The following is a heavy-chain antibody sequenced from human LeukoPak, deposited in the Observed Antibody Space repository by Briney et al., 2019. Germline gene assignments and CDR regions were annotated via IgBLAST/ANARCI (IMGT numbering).Heavy chain of an antibody. CDR2: IYTSGST. CDR1: GGSISSYY. V-gene: IGHV4-4*07. Sequence: SETLSLTCTVSGGSISSYYWSWIRQPAGKGLEWIGRIYTSGSTNYNPSLKSRVTMSVDTSKNQFSLKLSSVTAADTAVYYCASLPLYYDSSGYYSSYLGYWGQGTLVTVSS. J-gene: IGHJ4*02. CDR3: ASLPLYYDSSGYYSSYLGY. D-gene: IGHD3-22*01.